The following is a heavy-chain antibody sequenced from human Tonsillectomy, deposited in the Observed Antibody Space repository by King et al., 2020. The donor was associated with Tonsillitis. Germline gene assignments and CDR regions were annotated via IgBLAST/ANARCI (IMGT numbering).Heavy chain of an antibody. J-gene: IGHJ4*02. D-gene: IGHD1-1*01. CDR1: GFTFSSYG. V-gene: IGHV3-30*02. Sequence: VQLVESGGGVVQPGGSLRLSCAASGFTFSSYGMHWVRQAPGKGLEWVAFIPYDGSSQYYADSVKGRFTISRDNSKNTLYLQMNSLRAEDTAVYYCAKRALERIAEVLWDAYFDNWGQGTLVTVSS. CDR2: IPYDGSSQ. CDR3: AKRALERIAEVLWDAYFDN.